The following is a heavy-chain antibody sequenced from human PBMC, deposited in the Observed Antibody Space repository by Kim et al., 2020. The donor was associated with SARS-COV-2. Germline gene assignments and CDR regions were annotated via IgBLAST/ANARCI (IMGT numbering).Heavy chain of an antibody. CDR2: K. CDR3: ARDRATHYFDY. Sequence: KYYADSVKGRFTISRDNSKNTLYLQMNSLRAEDTAVYYCARDRATHYFDYWGRGTLVTVSS. J-gene: IGHJ4*02. V-gene: IGHV3-30*01. D-gene: IGHD5-12*01.